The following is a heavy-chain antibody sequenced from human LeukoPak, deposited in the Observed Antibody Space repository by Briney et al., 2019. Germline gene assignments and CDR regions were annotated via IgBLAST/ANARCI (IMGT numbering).Heavy chain of an antibody. V-gene: IGHV3-66*02. J-gene: IGHJ6*02. CDR2: IYSDGST. Sequence: PGGSMRLASAASAFTVSSNYMSWDRQLPGKWLEWVSAIYSDGSTYYADSVKGRFTISRDNSKNTLYLQMNSLSAEDTAVYYCAREGKPSSYYYGMDVWGQGTTVTVSS. CDR1: AFTVSSNY. CDR3: AREGKPSSYYYGMDV.